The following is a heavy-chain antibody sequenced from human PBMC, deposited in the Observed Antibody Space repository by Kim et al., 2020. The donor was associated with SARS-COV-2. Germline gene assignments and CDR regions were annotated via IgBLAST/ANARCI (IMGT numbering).Heavy chain of an antibody. J-gene: IGHJ5*02. CDR1: GFTFSNAW. Sequence: GGSLRLSCAASGFTFSNAWMSWVRQAPGKGLEWVGRIKSKTDGGTTDYAAPVKGRFTISRDDSKNTLYLQMNSLKTEDTAVYYCTTALGLWFGDNWFDPWGQGTLVTVSS. CDR2: IKSKTDGGTT. V-gene: IGHV3-15*01. D-gene: IGHD3-10*01. CDR3: TTALGLWFGDNWFDP.